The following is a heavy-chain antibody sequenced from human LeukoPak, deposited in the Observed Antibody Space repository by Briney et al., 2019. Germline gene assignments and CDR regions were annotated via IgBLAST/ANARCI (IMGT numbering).Heavy chain of an antibody. D-gene: IGHD1-26*01. CDR1: GYTFTGYY. CDR2: INPNSGGT. V-gene: IGHV1-2*02. J-gene: IGHJ4*02. CDR3: ARVGAWQLLGSIDY. Sequence: ASVKVSCRASGYTFTGYYMHWVRQAPGQGLEWMGWINPNSGGTNYAQKFQGRVTMTRDTSISTAYMELSRLRSDDTAVYYCARVGAWQLLGSIDYWGQGTLVTVSS.